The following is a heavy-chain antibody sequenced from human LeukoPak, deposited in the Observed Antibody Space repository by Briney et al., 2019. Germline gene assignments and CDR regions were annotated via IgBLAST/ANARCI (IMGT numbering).Heavy chain of an antibody. CDR3: ARTRRGYCSSTSCPYYFDY. CDR2: VYYSGST. D-gene: IGHD2-2*01. V-gene: IGHV4-31*03. Sequence: SETLSLTCTVSGGSISSGGYYWSWIRQHPGKGLEWIGYVYYSGSTYYNPSLKSRVTISVDTSKNQFSLKLSSVTAADTAVYYCARTRRGYCSSTSCPYYFDYWGQGTLVTVSS. CDR1: GGSISSGGYY. J-gene: IGHJ4*02.